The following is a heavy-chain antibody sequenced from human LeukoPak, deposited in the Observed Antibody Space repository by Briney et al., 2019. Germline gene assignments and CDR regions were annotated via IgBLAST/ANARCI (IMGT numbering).Heavy chain of an antibody. CDR2: ISSSSTYI. V-gene: IGHV3-21*01. J-gene: IGHJ4*02. CDR1: GFIFSSYS. Sequence: GGSLRLSCAASGFIFSSYSMNWVRQAPGKGLEWVSSISSSSTYIYYADSVKGRFTISRDNAKNSLYLQMNSLRAEDTAVYYCARYCSGGSCYQHYWGQGTLVTVSS. CDR3: ARYCSGGSCYQHY. D-gene: IGHD2-15*01.